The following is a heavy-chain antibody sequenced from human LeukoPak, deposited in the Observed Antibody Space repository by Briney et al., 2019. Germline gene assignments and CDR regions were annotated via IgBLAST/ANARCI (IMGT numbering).Heavy chain of an antibody. Sequence: GGSLRLSCAASGFTFSSYSMNWVRHAPGKGREWVSYISSSSSTIYYADSVKARFTISRDNAKNSLYLQMNSLRAEDTAVYYCARDAGKDYYGSGSYYNSPDYWGQGTLVTVSS. V-gene: IGHV3-48*01. D-gene: IGHD3-10*01. CDR1: GFTFSSYS. CDR3: ARDAGKDYYGSGSYYNSPDY. CDR2: ISSSSSTI. J-gene: IGHJ4*02.